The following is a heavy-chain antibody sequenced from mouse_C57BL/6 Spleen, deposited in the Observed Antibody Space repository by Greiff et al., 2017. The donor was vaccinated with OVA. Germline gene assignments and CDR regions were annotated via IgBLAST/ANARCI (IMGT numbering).Heavy chain of an antibody. Sequence: QVQLQQPGTELVKPGASVKLSCKASGYTFTSYWMHWVKQRPGQGLEWIGNINPSNGGTNYNEKFKSKATLTVDKSSSTAYMQLSSLTSEDSAVYYCARSRGLITTVSYYFDYWGQGTTRTVSS. CDR1: GYTFTSYW. J-gene: IGHJ2*01. CDR2: INPSNGGT. CDR3: ARSRGLITTVSYYFDY. V-gene: IGHV1-53*01. D-gene: IGHD1-1*01.